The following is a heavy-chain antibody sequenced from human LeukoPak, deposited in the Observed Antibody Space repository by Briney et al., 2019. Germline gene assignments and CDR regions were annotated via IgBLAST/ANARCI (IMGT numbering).Heavy chain of an antibody. Sequence: GGSLRLSCSASGFTFSSYAMHWVRQAPGKGLEYVSSITSNGGSTYYADSVKGRVTISRDNSKNTLYLQMNSLRAEDTAVYYCARGSHRYDYVWGSYRSDMYYFDYWGQGTLVTVSS. J-gene: IGHJ4*02. CDR2: ITSNGGST. V-gene: IGHV3-64*04. CDR3: ARGSHRYDYVWGSYRSDMYYFDY. CDR1: GFTFSSYA. D-gene: IGHD3-16*02.